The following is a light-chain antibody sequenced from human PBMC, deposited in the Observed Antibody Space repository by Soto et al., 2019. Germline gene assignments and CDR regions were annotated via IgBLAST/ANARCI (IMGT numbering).Light chain of an antibody. CDR1: SSNIGSNT. Sequence: QPVLTQPPSASGTPGQRVSISCSGRSSNIGSNTVSWYQQLPGTAPKLLIYTNNQRPSWVPDRFSGSKSGTSASLAISGLQSEDEADYYCAAWDDRLNGQGVFGGGTKLTVL. CDR2: TNN. CDR3: AAWDDRLNGQGV. J-gene: IGLJ2*01. V-gene: IGLV1-44*01.